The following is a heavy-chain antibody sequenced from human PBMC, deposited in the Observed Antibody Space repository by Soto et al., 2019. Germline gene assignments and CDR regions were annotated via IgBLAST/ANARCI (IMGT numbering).Heavy chain of an antibody. CDR1: GCTFRSDE. CDR3: AKGSTYYYDSSGP. CDR2: ISGSGGST. D-gene: IGHD3-22*01. J-gene: IGHJ5*02. V-gene: IGHV3-23*04. Sequence: EVHLVESGGGLVQPGGSLRLSCAAYGCTFRSDEMDWVRQAPGKGLEWVSAISGSGGSTYYADSVKGRFTISRDNSKNTLYLQMNSLRAEDTAVYYCAKGSTYYYDSSGPWGQGTLVTVSS.